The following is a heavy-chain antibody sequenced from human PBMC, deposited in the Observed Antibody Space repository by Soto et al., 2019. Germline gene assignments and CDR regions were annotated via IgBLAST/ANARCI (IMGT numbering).Heavy chain of an antibody. CDR1: GYTFTDYY. CDR2: ISPNSGGT. V-gene: IGHV1-2*02. CDR3: ARRDYYVMDX. Sequence: ASVKVSCNASGYTFTDYYMHWVRQAPGHGLEWMGFISPNSGGTNHAEKFQGRVTMTRATSITTDYMELSRLRSDETAVYYCARRDYYVMDXWGQGPTVTVS. J-gene: IGHJ6*02.